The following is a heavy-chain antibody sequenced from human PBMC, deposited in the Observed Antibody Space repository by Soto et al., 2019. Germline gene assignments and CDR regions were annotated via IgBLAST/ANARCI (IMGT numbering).Heavy chain of an antibody. CDR3: AAQYYDILTGYYFDAFDI. V-gene: IGHV5-51*01. CDR1: GYSFTSYW. CDR2: IYPGDSDT. J-gene: IGHJ3*02. D-gene: IGHD3-9*01. Sequence: GESLKISCKGSGYSFTSYWIGWVRQMPGKGLEWMGIIYPGDSDTRYSPSFQGQVTISADKSISTAYLQWSSLKASDTAMYYCAAQYYDILTGYYFDAFDIWGQGTMVTVSS.